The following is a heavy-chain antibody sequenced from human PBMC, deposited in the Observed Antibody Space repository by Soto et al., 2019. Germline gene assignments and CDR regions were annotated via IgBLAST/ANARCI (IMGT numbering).Heavy chain of an antibody. CDR1: GGSISSGGYS. J-gene: IGHJ4*02. CDR3: ARVKVRGVIDY. D-gene: IGHD3-10*01. V-gene: IGHV4-30-2*01. Sequence: SETLSLTCAVSGGSISSGGYSWSWIRQPPGKGLEWIGYIYHSGSTYYNPSLKSRVTISVDRSKNQFSLKLSSVTAADTAVYYCARVKVRGVIDYWGQGTLVTVSS. CDR2: IYHSGST.